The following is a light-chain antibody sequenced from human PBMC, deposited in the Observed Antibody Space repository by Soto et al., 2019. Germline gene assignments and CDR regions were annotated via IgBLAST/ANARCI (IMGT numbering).Light chain of an antibody. CDR2: DNT. CDR1: SSNIGDDY. V-gene: IGLV1-51*01. J-gene: IGLJ2*01. CDR3: RTWDSSLSAVV. Sequence: QSVLTQPPSVSAAPGQKVTISCSGSSSNIGDDYVSWYQQLPGTAPKLLIYDNTERPSGIPDRFSGSKSGTSATLGITGLQTGDEADYYCRTWDSSLSAVVFGGGTKLTVL.